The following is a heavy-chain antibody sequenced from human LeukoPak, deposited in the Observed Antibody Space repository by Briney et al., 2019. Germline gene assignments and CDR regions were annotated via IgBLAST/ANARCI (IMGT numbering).Heavy chain of an antibody. CDR1: GFTFSAYW. D-gene: IGHD4-17*01. Sequence: GGSLRLSCAASGFTFSAYWMSWVRQGPGKGLEWVAVIWYDGSNKYYADSVKGRFTISRDNSKNTLYLQMNSLRAEDTAVYYCARVTTVRAFDIWGQGTMVTVSS. CDR2: IWYDGSNK. CDR3: ARVTTVRAFDI. V-gene: IGHV3-33*08. J-gene: IGHJ3*02.